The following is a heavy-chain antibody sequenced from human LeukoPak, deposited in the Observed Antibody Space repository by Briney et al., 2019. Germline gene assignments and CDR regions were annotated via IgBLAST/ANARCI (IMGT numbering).Heavy chain of an antibody. D-gene: IGHD3-16*02. CDR3: ARTGRGGAIHY. Sequence: ASVKVSCKASGYTFTSYGISWVRQAPGQGLEWMGIINPSGGSTSYARKFQGRVTMTRDTSTSTVYMELSSLRSEDTAVYYCARTGRGGAIHYWGQGTLVTVSS. J-gene: IGHJ4*02. CDR1: GYTFTSYG. CDR2: INPSGGST. V-gene: IGHV1-46*01.